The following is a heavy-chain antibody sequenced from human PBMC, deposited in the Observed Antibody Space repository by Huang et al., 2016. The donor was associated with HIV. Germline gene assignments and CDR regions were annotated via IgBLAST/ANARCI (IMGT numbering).Heavy chain of an antibody. CDR1: GGSFTGNY. CDR2: VNDSGAT. D-gene: IGHD3-3*01. J-gene: IGHJ6*02. CDR3: ARQWTILEWLLGLDV. Sequence: QMQLQQRGAGLLKPSETLSLTCGVSGGSFTGNYLTWIRQAPGKGLEWIGEVNDSGATTYNPSLNVRVTISLEKSNRELSLNLRSVTAADTAVYYCARQWTILEWLLGLDVWGQGTTVIVSS. V-gene: IGHV4-34*02.